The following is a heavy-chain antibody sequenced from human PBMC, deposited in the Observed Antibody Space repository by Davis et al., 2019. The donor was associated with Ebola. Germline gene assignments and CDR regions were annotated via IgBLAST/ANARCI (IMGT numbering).Heavy chain of an antibody. CDR2: IYYSGST. V-gene: IGHV4-61*08. D-gene: IGHD4-17*01. CDR3: ARAATVTTNLNWFDP. Sequence: SETLSLTCTVSGGSISSGDYYWSWIRQPPGKELEWIGYIYYSGSTNYNPSLKSRVTISVDTSKNQFSLKLSSVTAADTAVYYCARAATVTTNLNWFDPWGQGTLVTVSS. J-gene: IGHJ5*02. CDR1: GGSISSGDYY.